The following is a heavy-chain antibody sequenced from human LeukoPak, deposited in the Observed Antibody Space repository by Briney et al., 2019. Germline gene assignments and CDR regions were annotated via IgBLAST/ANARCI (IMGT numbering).Heavy chain of an antibody. CDR1: GGTFSSYA. Sequence: ASVKVSCKASGGTFSSYAISWVRQAPGQGLKWMGGIIPIFGTANYAQKFQGRVTITADESTSTAYMELSSLRSEDTAVYYCARDRVPVVRTYYYYGMDVWGQGTTVTVSS. D-gene: IGHD4-23*01. V-gene: IGHV1-69*01. J-gene: IGHJ6*02. CDR2: IIPIFGTA. CDR3: ARDRVPVVRTYYYYGMDV.